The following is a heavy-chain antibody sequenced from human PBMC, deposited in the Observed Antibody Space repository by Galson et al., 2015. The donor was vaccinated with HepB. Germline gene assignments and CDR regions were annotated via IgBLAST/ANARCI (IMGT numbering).Heavy chain of an antibody. V-gene: IGHV3-23*01. D-gene: IGHD2-8*01. CDR3: GMAPFTIGYGMDV. CDR1: GFTFNTYA. J-gene: IGHJ6*02. Sequence: SLRLSCAASGFTFNTYAINWVRQAPGKGLEWVSAISGNGGGTYYADSVKGRFTIFRDNSKSTVYLRMDSLRAEDTAFYYCGMAPFTIGYGMDVWGQGTPVTVSS. CDR2: ISGNGGGT.